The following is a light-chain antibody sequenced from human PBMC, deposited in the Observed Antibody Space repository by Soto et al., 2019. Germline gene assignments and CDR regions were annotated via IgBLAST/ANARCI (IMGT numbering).Light chain of an antibody. CDR3: QHYNNWPGT. J-gene: IGKJ4*01. Sequence: DIVMTQCPATLSVAPGERVTFSCRASQGVSRKLAWYQHKPGQPPRLLIYDASTRATGIPTRFSGSGSGTEFTLTIYSLQSEDFAIYFCQHYNNWPGTFGGGTKVDI. CDR1: QGVSRK. CDR2: DAS. V-gene: IGKV3-15*01.